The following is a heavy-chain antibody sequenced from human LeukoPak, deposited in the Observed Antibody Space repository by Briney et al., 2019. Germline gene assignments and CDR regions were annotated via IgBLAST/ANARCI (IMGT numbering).Heavy chain of an antibody. J-gene: IGHJ6*03. Sequence: GGALILSYAASGLNVSSNYMSWGRPAPGKGRRWGSVIYSGGSTCYADSVKGRFTISRDKSKNTLYLHMNSLRAEDTAVYYCAKDELGFGERWGPDYYYYYYMDVWGKGTTVTISS. CDR3: AKDELGFGERWGPDYYYYYYMDV. CDR2: IYSGGST. CDR1: GLNVSSNY. V-gene: IGHV3-53*01. D-gene: IGHD3-10*01.